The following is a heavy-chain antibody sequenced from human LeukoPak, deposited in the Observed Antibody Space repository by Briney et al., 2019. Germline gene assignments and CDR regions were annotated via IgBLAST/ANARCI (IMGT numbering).Heavy chain of an antibody. Sequence: GGSLRLSCAASGFIFSNYAMSWVRQAPGKGLEWVSGISSSDGGTYYADSVKGRFTISRDNSKNTLYLQMNSLRAEDTAVYYCAEGGASTFGARRHFDYWGQGTLVTVSS. J-gene: IGHJ4*02. CDR3: AEGGASTFGARRHFDY. V-gene: IGHV3-23*01. CDR2: ISSSDGGT. CDR1: GFIFSNYA. D-gene: IGHD1-26*01.